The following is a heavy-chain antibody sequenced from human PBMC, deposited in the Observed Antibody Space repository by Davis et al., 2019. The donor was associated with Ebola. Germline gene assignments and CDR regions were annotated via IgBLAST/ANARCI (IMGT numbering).Heavy chain of an antibody. J-gene: IGHJ2*01. CDR1: GYTFTGYY. V-gene: IGHV1-2*04. Sequence: ASLKVSCKASGYTFTGYYMHWVRQAPGQELEWMGWINPNSGGTKYAQKFQGWVTMTRDTSISTAYMELGRLTSDDTAVYYCARGCRATVLMGEWYFDLWGRGTLVTVSP. CDR2: INPNSGGT. D-gene: IGHD4-23*01. CDR3: ARGCRATVLMGEWYFDL.